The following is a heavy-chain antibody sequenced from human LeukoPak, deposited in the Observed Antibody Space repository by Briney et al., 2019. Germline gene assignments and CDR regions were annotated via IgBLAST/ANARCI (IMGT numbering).Heavy chain of an antibody. V-gene: IGHV4-34*01. J-gene: IGHJ6*03. CDR3: ARFRRDSSPTLYYYYMDV. CDR2: INHSGST. Sequence: SETLSLTCAVYGGSFSGYYWSWIRQPPGKGLEWIGEINHSGSTNYNPSLKSRVTISVDTSKNQFSLKLSSVTAADTAVYYCARFRRDSSPTLYYYYMDVWGKGTTVTVSS. CDR1: GGSFSGYY. D-gene: IGHD6-13*01.